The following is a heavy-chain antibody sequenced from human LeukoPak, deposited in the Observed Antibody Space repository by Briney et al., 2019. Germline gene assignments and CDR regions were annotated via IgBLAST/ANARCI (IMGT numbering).Heavy chain of an antibody. CDR2: TYYKSAWYN. V-gene: IGHV6-1*01. CDR3: ARGTGWPHFDY. Sequence: SQTLSLTCAISGDRFSRDSIAWNWIRQSPSRGLEWLGRTYYKSAWYNDYAVHMKSRITISPDTSKNQFSLQLNSVTPDDTAVYYCARGTGWPHFDYWGQGILVTVSS. J-gene: IGHJ4*02. D-gene: IGHD6-19*01. CDR1: GDRFSRDSIA.